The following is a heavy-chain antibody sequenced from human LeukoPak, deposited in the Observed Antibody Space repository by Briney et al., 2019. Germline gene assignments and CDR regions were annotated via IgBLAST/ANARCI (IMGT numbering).Heavy chain of an antibody. V-gene: IGHV1-2*02. D-gene: IGHD3-22*01. CDR2: INPNSGGT. Sequence: ASVKVSCKASGYTFTSYDINWVRQATGQGLEWMGWINPNSGGTSYAQKFQGRVTMTRDTSISTAYMELSRLRSDDTAVYYYARRGVHSGYVYSLFDYWGQGTLVTVSS. CDR1: GYTFTSYD. CDR3: ARRGVHSGYVYSLFDY. J-gene: IGHJ4*02.